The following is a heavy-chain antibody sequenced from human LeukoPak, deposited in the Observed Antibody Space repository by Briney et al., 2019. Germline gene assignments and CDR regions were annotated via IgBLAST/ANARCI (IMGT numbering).Heavy chain of an antibody. V-gene: IGHV3-23*01. CDR3: ARDDAWGRFYH. D-gene: IGHD3-16*01. Sequence: GGTLRLSCAASGFTFSSHGMNWVRQAPGKGLEWVSGSSSIGGRTYYADSVKGRFTVTRDNSRNTLHLQMNSLRVEDTGVYYCARDDAWGRFYHWGQGTLVTVSS. J-gene: IGHJ1*01. CDR1: GFTFSSHG. CDR2: SSSIGGRT.